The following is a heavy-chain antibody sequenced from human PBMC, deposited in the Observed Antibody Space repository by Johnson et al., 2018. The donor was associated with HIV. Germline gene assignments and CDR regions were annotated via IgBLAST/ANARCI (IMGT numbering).Heavy chain of an antibody. V-gene: IGHV3-33*06. CDR3: AKQPLVPDDAFDI. J-gene: IGHJ3*02. Sequence: VQLVESGGGVVQPGRSLRLSCAASGFTFSSYGMHWVRQAPGKGLEWVAVIWYDGSNKYYADSVKGRFTISRDNSKNTLYLQMNSLRAEDTAVYYCAKQPLVPDDAFDIWGQGTMVNVSS. D-gene: IGHD6-6*01. CDR2: IWYDGSNK. CDR1: GFTFSSYG.